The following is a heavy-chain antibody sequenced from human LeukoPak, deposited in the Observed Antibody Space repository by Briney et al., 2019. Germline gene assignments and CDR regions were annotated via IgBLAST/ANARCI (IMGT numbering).Heavy chain of an antibody. Sequence: GGSLRLSCAASGFTFSSYAMSWVRQAPGKGLEWVSGISGSGGSTYYADSVKGRFTISRDNSKNTLHLQMNSLRAEDTAVYYCARDPMYSSSWYRFDYWGQGTLVTVSS. D-gene: IGHD6-13*01. V-gene: IGHV3-23*01. CDR3: ARDPMYSSSWYRFDY. CDR1: GFTFSSYA. CDR2: ISGSGGST. J-gene: IGHJ4*02.